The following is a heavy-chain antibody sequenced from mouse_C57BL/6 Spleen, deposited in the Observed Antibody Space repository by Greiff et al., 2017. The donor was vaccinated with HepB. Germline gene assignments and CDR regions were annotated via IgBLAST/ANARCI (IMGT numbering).Heavy chain of an antibody. V-gene: IGHV1-64*01. CDR3: ASFYGSSDRWFAY. Sequence: QVQLQQPGAELVKPGASVKLSCKASGYTFTSYWMHWVKQRPGQGLEWIGMIHPNSGSTNYNEKFKSKATLTVDKSSSTAYMQLRSLTSEDSAVYYCASFYGSSDRWFAYWGQGTLVTVSA. CDR2: IHPNSGST. J-gene: IGHJ3*01. CDR1: GYTFTSYW. D-gene: IGHD1-1*01.